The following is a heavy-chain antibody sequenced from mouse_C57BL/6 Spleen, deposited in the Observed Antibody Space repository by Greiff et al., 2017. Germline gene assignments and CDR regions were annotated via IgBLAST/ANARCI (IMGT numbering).Heavy chain of an antibody. Sequence: QVQLQQPGTELVKPGASVKLSCKASGYTFTSYWMHWVKQRPGQGLEWIGNINPSNGGTNYNEKFKSKATLTVDKSSSTAYMQLSSLTSEDSAVYYFARGDSSGYPYAMDYWGQGTTVTVAS. J-gene: IGHJ4*01. D-gene: IGHD3-2*02. CDR1: GYTFTSYW. V-gene: IGHV1-53*01. CDR3: ARGDSSGYPYAMDY. CDR2: INPSNGGT.